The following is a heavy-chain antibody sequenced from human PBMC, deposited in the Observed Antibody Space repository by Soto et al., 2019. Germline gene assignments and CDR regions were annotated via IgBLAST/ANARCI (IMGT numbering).Heavy chain of an antibody. V-gene: IGHV4-34*01. CDR3: ARGGLIRGFLYY. CDR1: DGSSNNYY. D-gene: IGHD3-10*01. J-gene: IGHJ4*02. Sequence: QVQLQQWGAGLLKPSETLSLTCAVYDGSSNNYYWSWIRQPPGKGLEWIGEINHSGSTNYNASLKSRVTISEDTSKKQFSLELRFVTAADTAVYYCARGGLIRGFLYYWGQGTLVTVSS. CDR2: INHSGST.